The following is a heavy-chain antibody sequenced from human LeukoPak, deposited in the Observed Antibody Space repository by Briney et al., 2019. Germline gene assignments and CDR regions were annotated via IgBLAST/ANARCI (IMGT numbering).Heavy chain of an antibody. CDR3: VRRRYYDSDGLWYYFDY. V-gene: IGHV4-59*08. Sequence: PSETLSLTCTVSGDSISTYYWNWIRQPPGRGLEWIGQVYYSGTTNYNPSLQSRVTISPDTSKNQFSLTLTSVTAADTAVYYCVRRRYYDSDGLWYYFDYWGQGTLVTVSS. D-gene: IGHD3-22*01. CDR1: GDSISTYY. J-gene: IGHJ4*02. CDR2: VYYSGTT.